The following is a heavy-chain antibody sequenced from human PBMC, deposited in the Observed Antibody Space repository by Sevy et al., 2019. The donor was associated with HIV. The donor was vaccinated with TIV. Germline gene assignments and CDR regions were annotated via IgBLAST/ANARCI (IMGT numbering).Heavy chain of an antibody. CDR2: INPNSGAT. CDR3: AREDSSSASGYFYFYHGMDV. D-gene: IGHD6-6*01. CDR1: GYTFTGYY. Sequence: ASVKVSCKASGYTFTGYYIHWVRQAPGQGLEWMGRINPNSGATNYAQKFQGRVTMTRDTSTSTAYMELSSLTSDDTAVYYCAREDSSSASGYFYFYHGMDVWSQGTTVTVSS. V-gene: IGHV1-2*06. J-gene: IGHJ6*02.